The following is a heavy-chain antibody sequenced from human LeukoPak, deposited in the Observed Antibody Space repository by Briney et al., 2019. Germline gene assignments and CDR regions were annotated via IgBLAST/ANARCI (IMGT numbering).Heavy chain of an antibody. J-gene: IGHJ4*02. CDR1: GFTFSNYA. CDR2: ISSTVINT. Sequence: GGSLRLSCAASGFTFSNYAMTWVRHAPGKGLEGVSSISSTVINTYNADSEKGRFTISRDNSKNTLYLQMNSLRADDTAIYYCAKGTVRFLEWSQRGYFDYWGQGILVTVTS. D-gene: IGHD3-3*01. V-gene: IGHV3-23*01. CDR3: AKGTVRFLEWSQRGYFDY.